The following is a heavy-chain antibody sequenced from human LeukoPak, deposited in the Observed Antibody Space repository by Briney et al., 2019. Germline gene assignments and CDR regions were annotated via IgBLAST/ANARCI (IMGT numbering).Heavy chain of an antibody. J-gene: IGHJ4*02. CDR2: ISYDGSNK. V-gene: IGHV3-30*04. Sequence: GGSLRRYCAASGFTFSSYAMHWVRQAPGKGLEWVTVISYDGSNKYYADSVKGRFTISRHNSKNTLYLQMNSLRAEDTAVYYCARGGEQWLYYFDYWGQGTLVTVSS. D-gene: IGHD6-19*01. CDR1: GFTFSSYA. CDR3: ARGGEQWLYYFDY.